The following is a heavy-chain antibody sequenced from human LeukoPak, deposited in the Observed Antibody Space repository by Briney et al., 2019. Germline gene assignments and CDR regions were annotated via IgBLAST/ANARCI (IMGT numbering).Heavy chain of an antibody. D-gene: IGHD3-22*01. CDR1: GFTFSNFW. CDR3: ATPLDYYDTSGYHQGGD. Sequence: GESLRLSCTASGFTFSNFWMGWVRQAPGKGLEWVANIKQDGSKKNYVDSVKGRFTISRDNAKNSLYLQMNSLRAEDTAVYYCATPLDYYDTSGYHQGGDWGQGTLVTVSS. J-gene: IGHJ4*02. CDR2: IKQDGSKK. V-gene: IGHV3-7*03.